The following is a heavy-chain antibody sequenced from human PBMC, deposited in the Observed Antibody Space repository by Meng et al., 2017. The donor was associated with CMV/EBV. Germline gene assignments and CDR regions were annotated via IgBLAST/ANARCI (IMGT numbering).Heavy chain of an antibody. D-gene: IGHD3-10*01. CDR1: GFTFSSYA. J-gene: IGHJ6*02. V-gene: IGHV3-30*04. CDR2: ISYDGSNK. CDR3: ARESLSGFGELLWGVLGMDV. Sequence: SLKISCAASGFTFSSYAMHWVRQAPGKGLEWVAVISYDGSNKYYADSVKGRFTISRDNSKNTLYLQMNSLRAEDTAVYYCARESLSGFGELLWGVLGMDVWGQGTTVTVSS.